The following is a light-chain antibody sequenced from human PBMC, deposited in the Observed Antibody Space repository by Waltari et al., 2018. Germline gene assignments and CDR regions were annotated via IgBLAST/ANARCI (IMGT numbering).Light chain of an antibody. CDR3: QHYVRLPAT. Sequence: EIVLTQSPGTLYWSPGERATLSCRASQSVGRTLAWYQQKPGLAPRLLMYGASSRATGTPDRFSGSGSGTDFSLTISRLEPEDFAVYYCQHYVRLPATFGQGTKVEIK. J-gene: IGKJ1*01. CDR1: QSVGRT. V-gene: IGKV3-20*01. CDR2: GAS.